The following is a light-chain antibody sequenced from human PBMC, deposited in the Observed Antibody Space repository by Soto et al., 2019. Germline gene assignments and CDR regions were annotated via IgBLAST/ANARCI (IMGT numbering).Light chain of an antibody. J-gene: IGLJ1*01. Sequence: QPALTQPPSASGSLGHSVAISSTGTSSDVGGYNYVSWYQQHPGKAPNLMIYEVNKRPSGVPDRFSGSKSGNTASLTVSGLQAEDEADYYCSSYAGSSNVFGTGTKVTVL. CDR3: SSYAGSSNV. V-gene: IGLV2-8*01. CDR1: SSDVGGYNY. CDR2: EVN.